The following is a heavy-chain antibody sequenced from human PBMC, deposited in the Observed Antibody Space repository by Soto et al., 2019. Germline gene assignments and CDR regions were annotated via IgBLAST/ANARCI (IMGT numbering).Heavy chain of an antibody. CDR3: ARERPTDGRWEFANYYGMDV. CDR1: GGSFSAYY. V-gene: IGHV4-34*12. D-gene: IGHD1-26*01. CDR2: IIHSEST. J-gene: IGHJ6*02. Sequence: SETLSLTCAVYGGSFSAYYWSWVRQPPGKGLEWIGEIIHSESTKYNPSLKSRVTISVDTSKNQFSLKLSSVTAADTAVYYCARERPTDGRWEFANYYGMDVWGQGTPVTVSS.